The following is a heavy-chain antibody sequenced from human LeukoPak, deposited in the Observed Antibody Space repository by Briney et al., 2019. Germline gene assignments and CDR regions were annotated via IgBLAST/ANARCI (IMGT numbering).Heavy chain of an antibody. J-gene: IGHJ5*02. D-gene: IGHD3-10*01. Sequence: SETLSLTCTVSGGSISSYYWSWIRQPPGKGLEWIGYIYYSGSTNYNPSLKSRVTISVDTSKNQFSLKLSSVTAADTAVYYCARDGVYYYGSGSYYNLNWFDPWGQGTLVTVSS. CDR2: IYYSGST. V-gene: IGHV4-59*12. CDR1: GGSISSYY. CDR3: ARDGVYYYGSGSYYNLNWFDP.